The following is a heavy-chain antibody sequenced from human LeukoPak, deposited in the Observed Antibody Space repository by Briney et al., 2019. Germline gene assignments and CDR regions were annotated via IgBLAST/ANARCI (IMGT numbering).Heavy chain of an antibody. CDR2: IYYSGRP. CDR1: GGSISSYD. CDR3: ARVGGQVDI. V-gene: IGHV4-59*01. D-gene: IGHD1-26*01. J-gene: IGHJ3*02. Sequence: SQTLSLTCTVSGGSISSYDWSWIGQPPGKGLEWIGYIYYSGRPNYNPSLTSRVTISVDPSKNQSSLKLSSVTAADTAVYYCARVGGQVDIWGQGTMVTVSS.